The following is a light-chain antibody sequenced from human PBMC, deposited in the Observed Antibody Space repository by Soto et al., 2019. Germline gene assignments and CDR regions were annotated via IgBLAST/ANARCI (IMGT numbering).Light chain of an antibody. Sequence: DIVLTQSPGTLSLSPGERATLSCRASQSVSSSSYLAWHQQKPGQAPRLLIYGASSRATGIPDRFSGSGSATDFTLTISRLEPEDFAVYYCRQYGSSPSYTFGQGTKLEIK. J-gene: IGKJ2*01. CDR1: QSVSSSSY. CDR3: RQYGSSPSYT. CDR2: GAS. V-gene: IGKV3-20*01.